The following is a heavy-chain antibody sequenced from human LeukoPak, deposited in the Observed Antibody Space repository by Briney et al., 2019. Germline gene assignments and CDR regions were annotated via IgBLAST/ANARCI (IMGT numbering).Heavy chain of an antibody. CDR2: ISETGRST. J-gene: IGHJ4*02. CDR3: AKDRGYSYGISEY. V-gene: IGHV3-23*01. D-gene: IGHD5-18*01. CDR1: GFTFSTFA. Sequence: GGSQRLSCVASGFTFSTFAMNWVRQAPGKGLEWVSTISETGRSTYYADSVKGQFTISRDNSKNTLYLQMNSLRAEDTAVYYCAKDRGYSYGISEYWGQGTLVTVSS.